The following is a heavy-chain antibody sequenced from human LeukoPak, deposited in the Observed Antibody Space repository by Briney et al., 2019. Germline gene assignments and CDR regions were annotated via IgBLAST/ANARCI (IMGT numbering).Heavy chain of an antibody. J-gene: IGHJ4*02. CDR3: ARDRDWNSGFDY. CDR2: ISTSSSYI. V-gene: IGHV3-21*01. CDR1: GFTFSSYA. Sequence: GGSLRLSCAASGFTFSSYAMSWVRQAPGKGLEWVSAISTSSSYIYYADSVKGRFTISSDNARNSLYLQMNSLRAEDTAVYYCARDRDWNSGFDYWGQGTLVTVSS. D-gene: IGHD1-7*01.